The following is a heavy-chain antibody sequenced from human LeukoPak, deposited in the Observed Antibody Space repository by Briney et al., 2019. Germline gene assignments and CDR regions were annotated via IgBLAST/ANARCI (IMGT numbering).Heavy chain of an antibody. V-gene: IGHV3-23*01. J-gene: IGHJ3*02. D-gene: IGHD4-17*01. Sequence: GGSLRLSCAASGFTFSSYAMSWVRQAPGKGLEWVSAISGSGGSTYYADSVKGRFTISRDNSKNTLYLQMNSLRAEDTAMYYCARAGSVTTWPHAFDIWGQGTMVTVSS. CDR1: GFTFSSYA. CDR3: ARAGSVTTWPHAFDI. CDR2: ISGSGGST.